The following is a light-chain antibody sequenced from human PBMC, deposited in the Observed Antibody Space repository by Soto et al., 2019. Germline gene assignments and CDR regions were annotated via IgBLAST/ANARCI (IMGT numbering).Light chain of an antibody. V-gene: IGKV3-11*01. Sequence: ENVLTKAQNALSLSPGGKTTLSCRASQSVSSYLAWYQQKHGQXPRXXIYDASNRATGIPARFSGIVSGTDLTITISSLEPEDVEVYYCQQRSNWPLTFGGGTKVDIK. CDR2: DAS. CDR1: QSVSSY. CDR3: QQRSNWPLT. J-gene: IGKJ4*01.